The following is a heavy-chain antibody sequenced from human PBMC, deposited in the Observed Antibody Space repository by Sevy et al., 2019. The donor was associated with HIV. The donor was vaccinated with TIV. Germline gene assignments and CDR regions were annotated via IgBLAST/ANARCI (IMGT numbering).Heavy chain of an antibody. CDR3: ARDWRAFGVVTGMDV. V-gene: IGHV1-18*01. CDR1: GYTFTSYG. J-gene: IGHJ6*02. Sequence: ASVKVSCKDSGYTFTSYGISWVRQAPGQGLEWMGWISAYNGNKNYAQKLQGRVTMTTDTSTSTAYMELRSLRSDDTAVYNCARDWRAFGVVTGMDVWGQGTTVTVSS. D-gene: IGHD3-3*01. CDR2: ISAYNGNK.